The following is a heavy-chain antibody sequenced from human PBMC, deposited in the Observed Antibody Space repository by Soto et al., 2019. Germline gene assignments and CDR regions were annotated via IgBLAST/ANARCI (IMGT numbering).Heavy chain of an antibody. D-gene: IGHD6-19*01. V-gene: IGHV3-7*01. CDR2: SKQDGSEK. J-gene: IGHJ4*02. CDR3: AGGGGWVFNY. Sequence: EVQLVESGGGLVQPGGSLRLSCAASGFTFSTYWMTWVRQAPGKGLEWVAISKQDGSEKHYADSVKGRFTISRDNAKNSLFLQLNSLRAEDTAVYFCAGGGGWVFNYWGQGTLVDVSS. CDR1: GFTFSTYW.